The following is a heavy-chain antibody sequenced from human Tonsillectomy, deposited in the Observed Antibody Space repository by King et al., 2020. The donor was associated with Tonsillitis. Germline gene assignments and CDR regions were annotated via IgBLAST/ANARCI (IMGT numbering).Heavy chain of an antibody. CDR1: GFNFRSYV. J-gene: IGHJ3*02. V-gene: IGHV3-64D*06. CDR3: VKDRLWFGELLYVSAFDI. CDR2: ISSNGQST. Sequence: QLVQSGGGLVQPGGSLRLSCSASGFNFRSYVMYWVRQAPGKGLEYVSAISSNGQSTYYADSVKGRFTISRDNSKNTLFLQMSSLRVEDTAVYYCVKDRLWFGELLYVSAFDIWGQGTLVTVSS. D-gene: IGHD3-10*01.